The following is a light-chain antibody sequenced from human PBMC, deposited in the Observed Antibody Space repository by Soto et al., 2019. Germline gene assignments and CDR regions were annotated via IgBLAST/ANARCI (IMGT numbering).Light chain of an antibody. CDR1: QSVSSN. Sequence: EIVMTQSPATLSVSPGERATLSCRASQSVSSNLAWYQQKPGQAPRLLIYGASTRATGFPARFSGSGSGTDFTLTISSLQSEDFAVYYCQQYNNWPPTFGQGTRLEIK. CDR3: QQYNNWPPT. J-gene: IGKJ5*01. CDR2: GAS. V-gene: IGKV3-15*01.